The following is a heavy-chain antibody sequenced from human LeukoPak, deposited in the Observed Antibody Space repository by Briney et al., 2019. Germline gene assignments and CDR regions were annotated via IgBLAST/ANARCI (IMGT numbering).Heavy chain of an antibody. CDR3: ARETDRYYYYMDV. Sequence: SETLSLTCTVSGYSISSGYYWGWIRQPPGKGLEWIGSIYHSGSTYYNPSLKSRVTISVDTSKNQFSLKLSSVTAADTAVYYCARETDRYYYYMDVWSKGTTVTVSS. V-gene: IGHV4-38-2*02. J-gene: IGHJ6*03. CDR2: IYHSGST. CDR1: GYSISSGYY.